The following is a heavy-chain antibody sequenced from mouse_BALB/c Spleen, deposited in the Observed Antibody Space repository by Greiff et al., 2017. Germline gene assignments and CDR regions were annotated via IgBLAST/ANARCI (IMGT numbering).Heavy chain of an antibody. V-gene: IGHV1-9*01. J-gene: IGHJ3*01. CDR1: GYTFSSYW. CDR2: ILPGSGST. Sequence: VQLQQSGAELMMPGASVKISCKATGYTFSSYWIVWVKQRPGHGLEWIGEILPGSGSTNYNEKFKGKATFTADTSSNTAYMQLSSLSSEDSAVYYCARAIGTLTEFADWGPGTLVTVSA. CDR3: ARAIGTLTEFAD. D-gene: IGHD4-1*01.